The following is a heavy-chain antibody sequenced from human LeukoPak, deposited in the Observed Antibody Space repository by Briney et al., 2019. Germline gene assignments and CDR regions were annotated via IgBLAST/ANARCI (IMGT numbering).Heavy chain of an antibody. CDR3: ARSRYSSGWDYYFDY. J-gene: IGHJ4*02. Sequence: SVKVSFKASGGTFSSYAISWVRQAPGQGLEWMGGIIPIFGTANYAQKFQGRVTITADKSSSTAYMELSSLRSEDTAVYYCARSRYSSGWDYYFDYWGQGTLVTVSS. V-gene: IGHV1-69*06. CDR1: GGTFSSYA. CDR2: IIPIFGTA. D-gene: IGHD6-19*01.